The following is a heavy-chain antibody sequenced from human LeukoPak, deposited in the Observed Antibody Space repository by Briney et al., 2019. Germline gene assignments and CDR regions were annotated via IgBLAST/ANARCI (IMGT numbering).Heavy chain of an antibody. Sequence: ASVKVSCKASGYTFTGYYMHWVRQAPGQGLEWMGWLNPNSGGTNYAQKFQGRVTMTRDTSISTAYMELSSLRSEDTAVYYCARGLSSWIQLWFRGYYFDYWGQGTLVTVSS. CDR3: ARGLSSWIQLWFRGYYFDY. J-gene: IGHJ4*02. V-gene: IGHV1-2*02. CDR2: LNPNSGGT. D-gene: IGHD5-18*01. CDR1: GYTFTGYY.